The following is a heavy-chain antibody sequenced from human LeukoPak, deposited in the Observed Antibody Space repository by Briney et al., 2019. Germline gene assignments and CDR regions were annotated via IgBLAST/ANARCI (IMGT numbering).Heavy chain of an antibody. Sequence: SETLSLTCTVSGGSISSYYWSWLRQPPGKGLEWIGYIYYSGSTNYNPSLKSRVTISVDTSKNQFSLKLSSVTAADTAVYYCARAITIFGANAHAFDIWGQGTMVTVSS. CDR2: IYYSGST. CDR1: GGSISSYY. J-gene: IGHJ3*02. D-gene: IGHD3-3*01. V-gene: IGHV4-59*01. CDR3: ARAITIFGANAHAFDI.